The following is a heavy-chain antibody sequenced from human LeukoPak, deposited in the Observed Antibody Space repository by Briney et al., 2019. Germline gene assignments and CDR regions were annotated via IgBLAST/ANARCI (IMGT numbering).Heavy chain of an antibody. Sequence: GGSLRLSCTASGFTFSGYGMYWVRQAPRKGLEWVAGIYGGGGVIKYADSVKGRFTISRDNSENILYLQMDSLRVEDTAIYYCAKDRIPDSGYDIDYWGQGTLVTVSS. V-gene: IGHV3-23*03. CDR3: AKDRIPDSGYDIDY. CDR2: IYGGGGVI. CDR1: GFTFSGYG. D-gene: IGHD5-12*01. J-gene: IGHJ4*02.